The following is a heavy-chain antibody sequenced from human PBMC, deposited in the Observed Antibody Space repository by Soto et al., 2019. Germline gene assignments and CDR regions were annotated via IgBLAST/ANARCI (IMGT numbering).Heavy chain of an antibody. CDR3: ARDFFDSSDYTTNWFDP. D-gene: IGHD3-22*01. CDR1: GDSMSNSWFY. J-gene: IGHJ5*02. CDR2: IYHTGNA. V-gene: IGHV4-39*01. Sequence: SETLSLTCGVSGDSMSNSWFYWAWIRQPPGEGLEWIGSIYHTGNAYYNPSLKSRVTISVDTSKNQFSLKLTSVTAADAALYYCARDFFDSSDYTTNWFDPWGQGTLVTVSS.